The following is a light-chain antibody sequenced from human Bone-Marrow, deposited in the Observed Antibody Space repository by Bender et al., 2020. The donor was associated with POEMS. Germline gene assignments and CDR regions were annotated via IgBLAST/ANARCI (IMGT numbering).Light chain of an antibody. CDR1: SSNIGAHA. CDR2: PSH. CDR3: EAYDDSLGGGV. V-gene: IGLV1-44*01. Sequence: QSVLTQPPSASGTPGQRVTISCSGGSSNIGAHAVNWYQHLPGTAPKLLIYPSHRRPSEVPDRFSGSRSGTSASLAISGLQSEDEADYYCEAYDDSLGGGVFGGGTKLTVL. J-gene: IGLJ3*02.